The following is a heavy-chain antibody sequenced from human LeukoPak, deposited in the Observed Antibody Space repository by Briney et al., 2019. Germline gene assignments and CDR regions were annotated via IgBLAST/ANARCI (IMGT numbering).Heavy chain of an antibody. D-gene: IGHD1-26*01. J-gene: IGHJ6*03. Sequence: SETLSLTCTVSGGPITSSGYYWGWIRQPPGKGLEWIGSMFYGGTTYHNPSLKGRVTIFVDTSKTRFSLNLNSVTASDTAVYYCARWRVGATPYYYYYMDVWGKGTTVTVSS. CDR3: ARWRVGATPYYYYYMDV. CDR2: MFYGGTT. V-gene: IGHV4-39*01. CDR1: GGPITSSGYY.